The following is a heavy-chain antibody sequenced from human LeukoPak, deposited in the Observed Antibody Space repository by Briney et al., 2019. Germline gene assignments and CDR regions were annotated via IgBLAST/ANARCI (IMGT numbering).Heavy chain of an antibody. CDR1: GRSISRYY. Sequence: SETLSLTCTVSGRSISRYYWSWIRQPAGKGLEWIGRIYVTESTTYNPSLKSRVTISIDTSKNQFSLKLTSVTAADTAVYYCARDSGTTGEVKFDPWGQGTLVTVSS. D-gene: IGHD3-10*01. CDR3: ARDSGTTGEVKFDP. V-gene: IGHV4-4*07. CDR2: IYVTEST. J-gene: IGHJ5*02.